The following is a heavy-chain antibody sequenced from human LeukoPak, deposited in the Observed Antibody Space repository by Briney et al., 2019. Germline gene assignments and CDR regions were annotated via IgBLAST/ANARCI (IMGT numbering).Heavy chain of an antibody. Sequence: GGSLRLSCAASGFTFSSYAMHWVRQAPGKGLEYVSTISSSGGSTSYADSVKGRFAISRDNSKNTLYLQMNSLRAEDTAVYYCAKSTTVTTWDYYYGMDVWGQGTTVTVSS. CDR1: GFTFSSYA. CDR2: ISSSGGST. CDR3: AKSTTVTTWDYYYGMDV. V-gene: IGHV3-64*04. J-gene: IGHJ6*02. D-gene: IGHD4-17*01.